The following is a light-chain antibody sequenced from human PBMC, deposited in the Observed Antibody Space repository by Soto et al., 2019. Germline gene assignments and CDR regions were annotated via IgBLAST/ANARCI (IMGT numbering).Light chain of an antibody. CDR3: QQYDNLPPGA. CDR2: DAS. Sequence: DIQMTQSPSSLSASVGDRVTITCQASQDISNYLNWYQQKPGKAPKLLIYDASNLETGVPSRFSGSGSGTDFTFTISSLQHEDIATYYCQQYDNLPPGAFGPGTKVDIK. CDR1: QDISNY. J-gene: IGKJ3*01. V-gene: IGKV1-33*01.